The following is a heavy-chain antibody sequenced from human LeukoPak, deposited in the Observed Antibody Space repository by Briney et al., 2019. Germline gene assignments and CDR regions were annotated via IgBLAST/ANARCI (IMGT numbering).Heavy chain of an antibody. CDR2: IYYSGSA. D-gene: IGHD6-19*01. J-gene: IGHJ4*02. CDR1: GGSISGFY. Sequence: SETLSLTCTVAGGSISGFYWGWIRQAPGKGLERIGFIYYSGSANYNPSLKSRVTMSVDTSKNQFSLKLSSVTAADTAFYYCARDRDSSGWFDYWGQGTLVTVSS. CDR3: ARDRDSSGWFDY. V-gene: IGHV4-59*01.